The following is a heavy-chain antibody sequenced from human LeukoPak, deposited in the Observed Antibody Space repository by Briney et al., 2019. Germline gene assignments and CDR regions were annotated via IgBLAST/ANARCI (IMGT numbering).Heavy chain of an antibody. CDR1: GVTVTNAW. V-gene: IGHV3-15*01. CDR2: HKRKTAGGTT. CDR3: ATGTEESTGLRPYFFYMDV. J-gene: IGHJ6*03. Sequence: GGSLSLSCAASGVTVTNAWMSWVRQAPGKGLQWVGRHKRKTAGGTTDYAAPVQGRFTISTDDSKNTLYLQMNSLSTEDTGIYYCATGTEESTGLRPYFFYMDVWGTGTTVTISS. D-gene: IGHD2/OR15-2a*01.